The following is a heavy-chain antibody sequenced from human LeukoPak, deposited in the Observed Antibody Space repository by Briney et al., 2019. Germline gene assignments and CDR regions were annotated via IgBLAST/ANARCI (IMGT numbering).Heavy chain of an antibody. Sequence: PSQTLSLTCTVSGVSISSDNHYWSWIRQPAGKGLEWIGRMYSSGSTNYSPSLESRVTISIDTSKNQFSLNLSSVTAADTAVYYCARGTKGMTGSPSDYWGQGTLVTVSS. CDR2: MYSSGST. CDR3: ARGTKGMTGSPSDY. V-gene: IGHV4-61*02. D-gene: IGHD1-20*01. CDR1: GVSISSDNHY. J-gene: IGHJ4*02.